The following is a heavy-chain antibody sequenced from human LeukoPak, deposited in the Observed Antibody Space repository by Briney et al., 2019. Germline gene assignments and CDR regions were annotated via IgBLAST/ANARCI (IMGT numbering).Heavy chain of an antibody. Sequence: SETLSLTCTVSGGSISSYYCTWIRQPPGKGLEWIGYIYYSGITNYNPSLKSRVTISVDTSKNQLSLKLTSVTAADTAMYYCARSDSSSLPPDYWGQGTLVTASS. J-gene: IGHJ4*02. CDR3: ARSDSSSLPPDY. D-gene: IGHD6-6*01. CDR1: GGSISSYY. V-gene: IGHV4-59*01. CDR2: IYYSGIT.